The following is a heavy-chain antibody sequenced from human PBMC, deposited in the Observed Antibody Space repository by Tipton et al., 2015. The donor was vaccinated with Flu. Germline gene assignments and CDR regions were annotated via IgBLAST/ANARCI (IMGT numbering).Heavy chain of an antibody. CDR2: IYFSGST. CDR3: ARLSYYDVDLKNFYFDY. D-gene: IGHD3-10*02. CDR1: GGSINTNLYF. Sequence: GLVKPSETLSLTCTVSGGSINTNLYFWSWIRQPPGKGLEWIGSIYFSGSTYYNPSLKSRVTISVDTSQNLFSLKLSSVTAADTAVYYCARLSYYDVDLKNFYFDYWGQGALVTVSS. V-gene: IGHV4-39*02. J-gene: IGHJ4*02.